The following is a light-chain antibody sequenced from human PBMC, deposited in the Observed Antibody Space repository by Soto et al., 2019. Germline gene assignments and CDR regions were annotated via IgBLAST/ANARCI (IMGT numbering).Light chain of an antibody. CDR3: MQGLHSLQYT. V-gene: IGKV2-28*01. CDR2: LGS. CDR1: ESLLHVSGYNY. J-gene: IGKJ3*01. Sequence: DIVMTQSPLSLPVTPGEPASISCRSSESLLHVSGYNYLDWYLQNPGQSPQLLIYLGSYRASGVPDRLSGSGSGTDFTLEISRVEAEDVGIYYFMQGLHSLQYTFGPGTRVDVK.